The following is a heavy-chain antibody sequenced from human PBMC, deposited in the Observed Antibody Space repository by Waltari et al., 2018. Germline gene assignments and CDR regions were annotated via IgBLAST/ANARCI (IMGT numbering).Heavy chain of an antibody. V-gene: IGHV1-2*02. CDR2: INTHSSGK. J-gene: IGHJ4*02. D-gene: IGHD3-16*01. Sequence: QVQLVQSGAEVNKPGASVKLSCKASGYTFTVFYIQWVRHAPGQGLGLMGWINTHSSGKNDAQKCQGRVTRTSDTSISTDYMGRGRLRSEGTAVNYCARDLTAGAGHKLRGGRDYWGQGTLVTVSS. CDR3: ARDLTAGAGHKLRGGRDY. CDR1: GYTFTVFY.